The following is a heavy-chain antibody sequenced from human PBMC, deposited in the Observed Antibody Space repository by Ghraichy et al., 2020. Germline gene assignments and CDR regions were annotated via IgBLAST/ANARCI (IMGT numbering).Heavy chain of an antibody. Sequence: GGSLRLSCAASGFTFSSYAMSWVRQAPGKGLEWVSAISNSGGNSYYADSVKGRFTISRDNSKNTLYLQMNSLRAEDTAVYYCAKAGGAYYYYMDVGGKGTTVTVSS. CDR3: AKAGGAYYYYMDV. J-gene: IGHJ6*03. V-gene: IGHV3-23*01. CDR1: GFTFSSYA. CDR2: ISNSGGNS. D-gene: IGHD4-23*01.